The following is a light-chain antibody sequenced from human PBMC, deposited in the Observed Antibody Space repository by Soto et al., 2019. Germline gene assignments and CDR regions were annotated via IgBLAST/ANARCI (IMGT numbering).Light chain of an antibody. J-gene: IGLJ3*02. V-gene: IGLV2-11*01. CDR1: NSDVGGYNY. CDR2: GVS. Sequence: QSSLTQPRSVSGSPGQSVTISCTGTNSDVGGYNYVSWYQQYPGKAPKLMISGVSERPSGVPDRFSGSKSGNTASLTISGLQAEDEAASYCCSYVDTDTWVFGGGTKVTVL. CDR3: CSYVDTDTWV.